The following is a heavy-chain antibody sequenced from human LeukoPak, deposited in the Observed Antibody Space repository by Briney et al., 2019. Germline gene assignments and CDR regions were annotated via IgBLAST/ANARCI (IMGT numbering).Heavy chain of an antibody. CDR1: GGSISSGSYY. V-gene: IGHV4-61*02. Sequence: SETLSLTCTVSGGSISSGSYYWSWIRQPAGKGLDWIGRIYTSGSTNYNPSLKSRVTISVDTSKNQFALKLSSVTAADTAVYYCAGGTAVGGTNWFDPWGQGTLVTVSS. D-gene: IGHD6-19*01. J-gene: IGHJ5*02. CDR3: AGGTAVGGTNWFDP. CDR2: IYTSGST.